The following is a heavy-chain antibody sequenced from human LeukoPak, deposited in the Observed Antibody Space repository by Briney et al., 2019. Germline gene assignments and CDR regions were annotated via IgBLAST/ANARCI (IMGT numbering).Heavy chain of an antibody. D-gene: IGHD1-1*01. Sequence: SETLSLTCTVSGGSISSSSYYWGWIRQPPGKGLEWLGSIYYSGSTYYNPSLKSRVTISVDTSKNQFSLKLSSVTAADTAVYYCAREVRWNEETDAFDIWGQGTMVTVSS. J-gene: IGHJ3*02. CDR3: AREVRWNEETDAFDI. CDR1: GGSISSSSYY. V-gene: IGHV4-39*02. CDR2: IYYSGST.